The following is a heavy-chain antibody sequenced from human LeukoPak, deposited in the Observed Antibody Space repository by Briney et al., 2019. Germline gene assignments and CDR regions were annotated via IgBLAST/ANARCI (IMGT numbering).Heavy chain of an antibody. D-gene: IGHD6-6*01. J-gene: IGHJ6*02. V-gene: IGHV3-20*04. Sequence: GGSLRLSCAASGFTFDDYGMSWVRQVPGKGLEWVSGINWNGGSTGYADSVKGRFTISRDNAKKSLYLQMNSLSAEDTALYYCARYSSSYDYYYYYGMDVWGQGTTVSVSS. CDR1: GFTFDDYG. CDR2: INWNGGST. CDR3: ARYSSSYDYYYYYGMDV.